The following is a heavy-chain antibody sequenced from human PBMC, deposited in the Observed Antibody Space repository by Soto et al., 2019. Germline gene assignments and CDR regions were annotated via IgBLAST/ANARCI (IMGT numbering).Heavy chain of an antibody. Sequence: PXESLKISCRGSGYSFSSYWIGWVRQMPGKGLEWMGIIYPGDSDTRYSPSFQGQVTISADKSISTAYLQWSSLKASDTAMYYCARHGWEDYYDSSGYQDAFDIWGQGSMVTVSS. V-gene: IGHV5-51*01. D-gene: IGHD3-22*01. CDR3: ARHGWEDYYDSSGYQDAFDI. J-gene: IGHJ3*02. CDR2: IYPGDSDT. CDR1: GYSFSSYW.